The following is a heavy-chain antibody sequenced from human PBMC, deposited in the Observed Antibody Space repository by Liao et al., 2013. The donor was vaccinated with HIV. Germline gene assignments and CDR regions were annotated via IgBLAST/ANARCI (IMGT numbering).Heavy chain of an antibody. CDR1: GGSVNNYY. CDR2: VFYSGGTNHHSGST. CDR3: ARGRIQPPMAGYYFDY. D-gene: IGHD5-18*01. V-gene: IGHV4-59*08. Sequence: QVQLQESGPGLVKSSETLSLTCTVSGGSVNNYYWTWIRQPPGKGLEWVGYVFYSGGTNHHSGSTSYNPSLKTRAVISVETSKNQFSLKLSSVTAADTAVYYCARGRIQPPMAGYYFDYWGQGTLVTVSS. J-gene: IGHJ4*02.